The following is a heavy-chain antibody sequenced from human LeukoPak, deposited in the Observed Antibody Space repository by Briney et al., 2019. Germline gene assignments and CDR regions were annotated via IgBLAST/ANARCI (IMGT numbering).Heavy chain of an antibody. J-gene: IGHJ4*02. CDR2: INPNSGGT. D-gene: IGHD6-19*01. V-gene: IGHV1-2*02. CDR3: ATDGAVAGTAYPEY. Sequence: ASVKVSCKASGYTFTGYYIHWVRQAPGQGLEWMGWINPNSGGTKYAQKFQGRVTMTRDTSISTAYMELSSLTSDDTALYCCATDGAVAGTAYPEYWGQGTLVTVSS. CDR1: GYTFTGYY.